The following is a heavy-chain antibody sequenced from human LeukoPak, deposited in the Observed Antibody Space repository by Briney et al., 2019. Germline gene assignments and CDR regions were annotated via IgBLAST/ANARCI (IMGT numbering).Heavy chain of an antibody. V-gene: IGHV1-18*01. CDR2: ISAYNGNT. D-gene: IGHD3-3*01. CDR1: GGTFSSYA. Sequence: ASVKVSCKASGGTFSSYAISWVRQAPGQGLEWMGWISAYNGNTNYAQKLQGRVTMTTDTSTSTAYMELRSLRSDDTAVYYCARSQLRNFGVVIMNYYYYYGMDVWGQGTTVTVSS. J-gene: IGHJ6*02. CDR3: ARSQLRNFGVVIMNYYYYYGMDV.